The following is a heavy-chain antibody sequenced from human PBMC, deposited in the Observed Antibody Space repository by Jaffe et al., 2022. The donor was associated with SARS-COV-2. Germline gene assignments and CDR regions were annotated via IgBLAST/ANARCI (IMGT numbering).Heavy chain of an antibody. Sequence: QVQLQESGPGLVKPSQTLSLTCTVSGGSISSGSYYWSWIRQPAGKGLEWIGRIYTSGSTNYNPSLKSRVTISVDTSKNQFSLKLSSVTAADTAVYYCAREGYYDFLSVQGWFDPWGQGTLVTVSS. J-gene: IGHJ5*02. CDR1: GGSISSGSYY. D-gene: IGHD3-3*01. V-gene: IGHV4-61*02. CDR2: IYTSGST. CDR3: AREGYYDFLSVQGWFDP.